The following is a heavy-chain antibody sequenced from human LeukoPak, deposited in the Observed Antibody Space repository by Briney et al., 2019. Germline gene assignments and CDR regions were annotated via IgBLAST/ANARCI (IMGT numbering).Heavy chain of an antibody. CDR3: TRVLYSSAWYGDHY. Sequence: GGSLRLSCAASGFTFSDYYMSWIRQAPGKGLEWVSYISSSGSTIYYADSVKGRFTISRDNAKNSLYLQMNSLRAEDTAVYHCTRVLYSSAWYGDHYWGQGALVTVSS. J-gene: IGHJ4*02. D-gene: IGHD6-19*01. CDR2: ISSSGSTI. CDR1: GFTFSDYY. V-gene: IGHV3-11*04.